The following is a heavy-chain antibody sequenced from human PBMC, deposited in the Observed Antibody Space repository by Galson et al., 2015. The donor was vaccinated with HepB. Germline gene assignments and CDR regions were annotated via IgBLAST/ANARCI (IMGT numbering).Heavy chain of an antibody. CDR3: AREPSGSSGWAYYYYYYGMDV. Sequence: SVKVSCKASGYTFTSYYMHWVRQAPGQGLEWMGIINPSGGSTSYAQKLQGRVTMTRDTSTSTVYMELSSLRSEDTAVYYCAREPSGSSGWAYYYYYYGMDVWGQGTTVTVSS. J-gene: IGHJ6*02. CDR1: GYTFTSYY. D-gene: IGHD6-19*01. CDR2: INPSGGST. V-gene: IGHV1-46*04.